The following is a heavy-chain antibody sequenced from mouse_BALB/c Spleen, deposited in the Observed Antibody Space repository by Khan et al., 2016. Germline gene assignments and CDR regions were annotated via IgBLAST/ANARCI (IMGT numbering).Heavy chain of an antibody. CDR1: GYTFTNYG. V-gene: IGHV9-3*02. D-gene: IGHD2-4*01. CDR3: ARWVITTNFDY. Sequence: QIQLVQSGPELKKPGETVKISCKASGYTFTNYGMNWVKQAPGKGLKWMGWINTNTGEPTYAEEFKGRFAFSLETSASTADLQITNRKNEDTATYFCARWVITTNFDYWGQGTTLTVSS. J-gene: IGHJ2*01. CDR2: INTNTGEP.